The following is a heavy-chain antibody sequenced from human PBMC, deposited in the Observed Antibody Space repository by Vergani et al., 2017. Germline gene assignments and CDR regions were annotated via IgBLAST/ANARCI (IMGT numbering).Heavy chain of an antibody. CDR3: ARDTDSSGYFDY. Sequence: EVQLVESGGGLVKPGGSLRLSCAASGFTFSSYSMNWVRQAPGKGLEWVSSISSSSSYIYYADSVKGRFTISRDNAKNSLYLQMNSLRAEDTAVYYCARDTDSSGYFDYWGQGTLVTVSS. J-gene: IGHJ4*02. V-gene: IGHV3-21*04. CDR2: ISSSSSYI. D-gene: IGHD3-22*01. CDR1: GFTFSSYS.